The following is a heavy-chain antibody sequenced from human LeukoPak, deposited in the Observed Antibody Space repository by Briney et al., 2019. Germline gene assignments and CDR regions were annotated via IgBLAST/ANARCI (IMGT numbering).Heavy chain of an antibody. D-gene: IGHD5-18*01. J-gene: IGHJ4*02. CDR3: ATLTWIQLWLLDY. CDR2: FDPEDGET. CDR1: GGTFSSYA. Sequence: ASVKVSCKASGGTFSSYAISWVRQAPGHGLEWMGGFDPEDGETIYAQKFQGRVTMTEDTSTDTAYMELSSLRSEDTAVYYCATLTWIQLWLLDYWGQGTLVTVSS. V-gene: IGHV1-24*01.